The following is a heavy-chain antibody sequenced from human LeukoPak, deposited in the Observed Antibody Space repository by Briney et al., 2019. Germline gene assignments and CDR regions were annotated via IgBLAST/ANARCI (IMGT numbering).Heavy chain of an antibody. Sequence: GGSLRLSCAASGFTFSSYAMSWVRQAPGKGLEWVSAISGSGGSTYYADSVKGRFTISRDNSKNTLYLQMNSLRAEDTAVYYCAKDDVPSNWGALGLYDYWGQGTLVTVSS. CDR3: AKDDVPSNWGALGLYDY. J-gene: IGHJ4*02. D-gene: IGHD7-27*01. CDR2: ISGSGGST. CDR1: GFTFSSYA. V-gene: IGHV3-23*01.